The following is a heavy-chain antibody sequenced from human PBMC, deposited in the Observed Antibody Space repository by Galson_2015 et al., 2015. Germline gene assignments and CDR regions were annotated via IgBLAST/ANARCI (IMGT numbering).Heavy chain of an antibody. D-gene: IGHD4-17*01. Sequence: SLRLSCAASGFTFSSYAMSWVRQAPGKGLEWVSAISGSGGSTYYADSVKGRFTISRDNSKNTLYLQMNSLRAEDTAVYYCAKDACTPQILSTVTTYYWGQGTLVTVSS. CDR1: GFTFSSYA. CDR3: AKDACTPQILSTVTTYY. V-gene: IGHV3-23*01. J-gene: IGHJ4*02. CDR2: ISGSGGST.